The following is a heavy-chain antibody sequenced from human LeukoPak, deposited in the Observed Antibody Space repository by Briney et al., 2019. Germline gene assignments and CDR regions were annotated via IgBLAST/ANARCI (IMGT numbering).Heavy chain of an antibody. Sequence: GGSLRLSCAASGFTFSTYTMSWVRQAPGKGLQRVSGITGSGGSTYYADSVKGRFTISRDNSKNTLYLQMNSLRAEDTAVYYCAKQHVVPAATPAFDYWGQGTLVTVSS. D-gene: IGHD2-2*01. CDR1: GFTFSTYT. V-gene: IGHV3-23*01. CDR3: AKQHVVPAATPAFDY. CDR2: ITGSGGST. J-gene: IGHJ4*02.